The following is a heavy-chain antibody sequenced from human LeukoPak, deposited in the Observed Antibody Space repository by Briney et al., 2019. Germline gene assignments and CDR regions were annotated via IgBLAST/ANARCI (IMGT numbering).Heavy chain of an antibody. V-gene: IGHV3-7*01. CDR1: GFGFGQYE. CDR2: INQEGSKK. D-gene: IGHD3-3*01. J-gene: IGHJ4*02. CDR3: ARFRFLGWSDY. Sequence: GGSLRLSCAASGFGFGQYEMNWVRQAPGHGPEWVANINQEGSKKYYGDAFKDRFTSSRDNAKNTLYLEMNSLRAEDTAVYYCARFRFLGWSDYWGQGTLVTVSS.